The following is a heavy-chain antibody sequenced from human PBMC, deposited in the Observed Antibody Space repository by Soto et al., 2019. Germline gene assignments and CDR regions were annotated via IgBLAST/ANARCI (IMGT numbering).Heavy chain of an antibody. CDR1: GYTFTSYD. D-gene: IGHD5-12*01. Sequence: ASVKVSCKASGYTFTSYDINWVRQATGQGLEWMGWMNPNSGNTGYAQKFQGRVTMTRNTSISTAYMELSSLRSEDTAVYYCARPNSGYDDNWFDPWGQGALVTVSS. CDR2: MNPNSGNT. CDR3: ARPNSGYDDNWFDP. V-gene: IGHV1-8*01. J-gene: IGHJ5*02.